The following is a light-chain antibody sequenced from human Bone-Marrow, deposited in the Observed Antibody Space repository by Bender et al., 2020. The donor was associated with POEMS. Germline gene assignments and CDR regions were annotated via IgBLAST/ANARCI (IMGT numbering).Light chain of an antibody. CDR2: QDN. CDR3: QAWDSSTLG. Sequence: SNELTQPPSVSVSPGQTASITCSGDKLGNKYASWFQQKPGHSPVLVIYQDNKRPSGIPERISGSNSGNTATLTISGTQAMDEADYYCQAWDSSTLGFGGGTKLTVL. V-gene: IGLV3-1*01. CDR1: KLGNKY. J-gene: IGLJ2*01.